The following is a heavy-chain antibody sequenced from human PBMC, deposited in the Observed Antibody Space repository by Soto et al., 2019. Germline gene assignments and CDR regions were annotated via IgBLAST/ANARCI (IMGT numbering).Heavy chain of an antibody. CDR1: GFTFSAYG. CDR3: ARVGGGDCGNAFDV. D-gene: IGHD2-21*02. Sequence: QVQLVESGGGVVQPGRSLRLSCAASGFTFSAYGIHWVRQAPGKGLEWVATISFDSRDKLYVDSMKGRLTISRENSGKTVYLLMDSLRAEDAAVYHCARVGGGDCGNAFDVWGQGTVVTVSS. CDR2: ISFDSRDK. V-gene: IGHV3-33*05. J-gene: IGHJ3*01.